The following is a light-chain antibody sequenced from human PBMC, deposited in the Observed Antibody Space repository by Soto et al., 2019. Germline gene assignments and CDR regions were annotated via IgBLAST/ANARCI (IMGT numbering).Light chain of an antibody. CDR3: QQYYSYPRT. CDR1: QGTSSY. Sequence: AIRMTQSPSSLSASTGDRVTITCRARQGTSSYLAWYQQKPGKAPKLLIYDASTLQSGVPSRFSGSGSGTDFTLTISCLQSEDFATYYCQQYYSYPRTFGPGTKV. V-gene: IGKV1-8*01. CDR2: DAS. J-gene: IGKJ1*01.